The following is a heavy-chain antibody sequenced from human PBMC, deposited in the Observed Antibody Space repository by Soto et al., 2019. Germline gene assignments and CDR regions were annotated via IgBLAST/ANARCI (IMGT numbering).Heavy chain of an antibody. V-gene: IGHV1-8*01. CDR2: VSPENRNA. D-gene: IGHD1-1*01. J-gene: IGHJ4*02. Sequence: QVQVVQSRAEVKKPGASVKVSCKTSGCTFTEYDLNWVRQAPGQGLEYMGWVSPENRNAGYAPQFRGRVSMTTDTSISTAYLELTNLTYEDTAVYYCEVTTGFWGQGTMVTVSS. CDR3: EVTTGF. CDR1: GCTFTEYD.